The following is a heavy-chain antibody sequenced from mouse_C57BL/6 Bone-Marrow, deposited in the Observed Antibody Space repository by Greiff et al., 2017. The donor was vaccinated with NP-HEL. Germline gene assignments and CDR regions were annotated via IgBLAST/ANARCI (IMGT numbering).Heavy chain of an antibody. V-gene: IGHV5-9-1*02. D-gene: IGHD4-1*01. CDR3: TRELGFFDY. J-gene: IGHJ2*01. CDR1: GFTFSSYA. Sequence: EVNVVESGEGLVKPGGSLKLSCAASGFTFSSYAMSWVRQTPEKRLEWVAYISSGGDYIYYADTVKGRFTISRDNARNTLYLQMSSLKSEDTARYYCTRELGFFDYWGQGTTLTVSS. CDR2: ISSGGDYI.